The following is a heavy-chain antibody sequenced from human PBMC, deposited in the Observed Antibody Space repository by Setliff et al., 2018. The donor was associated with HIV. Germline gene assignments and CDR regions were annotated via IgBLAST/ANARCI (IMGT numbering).Heavy chain of an antibody. CDR2: ISHSGNT. J-gene: IGHJ4*02. CDR3: ARDPHYFDTSGYYSYFYFDF. V-gene: IGHV4-39*07. D-gene: IGHD3-22*01. CDR1: GGSISSNNDH. Sequence: PSETLSLTCTVSGGSISSNNDHWGWIRQPPGKGLEWIGSISHSGNTYHNPSLQSRVTISLDTSKSQFSLKLRSMSAADTAVYYCARDPHYFDTSGYYSYFYFDFWGQGMLVTVSS.